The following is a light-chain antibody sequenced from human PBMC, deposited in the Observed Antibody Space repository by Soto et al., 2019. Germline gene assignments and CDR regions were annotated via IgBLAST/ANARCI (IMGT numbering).Light chain of an antibody. CDR1: SSDVGGYDY. CDR3: CSYAGSYTYV. V-gene: IGLV2-11*01. CDR2: DVS. J-gene: IGLJ1*01. Sequence: QSALTQPRSVSGSPGQSVTISCTGTSSDVGGYDYVSWYQQHPGKAPKPLIYDVSKRPSGVPDRFAGSKSGNTASLTISGLQAEDDAYYYCCSYAGSYTYVFGTETKLTVL.